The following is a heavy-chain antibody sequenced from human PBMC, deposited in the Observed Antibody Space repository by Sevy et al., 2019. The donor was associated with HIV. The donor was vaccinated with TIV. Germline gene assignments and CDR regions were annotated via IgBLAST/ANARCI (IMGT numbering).Heavy chain of an antibody. Sequence: GGSLRLSCAASGFTFSNAWMSWVRQAPGKGLEWVGRIKSKTDGGTTDYAAPVKGRFTISRDDSKNTLYLQMNSLKTEDTAVYYCTTDVGFRRVTIRGVFDYWGQGTLVTVSS. D-gene: IGHD3-10*01. CDR3: TTDVGFRRVTIRGVFDY. CDR1: GFTFSNAW. V-gene: IGHV3-15*01. J-gene: IGHJ4*02. CDR2: IKSKTDGGTT.